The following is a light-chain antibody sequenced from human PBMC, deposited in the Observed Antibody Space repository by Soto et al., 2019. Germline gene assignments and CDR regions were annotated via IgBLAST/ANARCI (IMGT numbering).Light chain of an antibody. CDR1: QSVSSNY. Sequence: EIVLTQSPGTLSLSPGERATLSCRASQSVSSNYLAWYQQKPGQAPRLVIYGASNRATGIPDRFSGSGSGTDFTRTINRLETEDFSVYYCQQYGSSPPYTFGQGTKLDIK. CDR2: GAS. V-gene: IGKV3-20*01. J-gene: IGKJ2*01. CDR3: QQYGSSPPYT.